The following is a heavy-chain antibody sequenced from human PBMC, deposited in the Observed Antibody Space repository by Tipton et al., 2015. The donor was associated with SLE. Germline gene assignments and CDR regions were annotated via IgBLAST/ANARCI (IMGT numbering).Heavy chain of an antibody. Sequence: SLRLSCAASGFTFSSYSMNWVRQAPGKGLEWVSRINSDGSSTSYADSVKGRFTISRDNAKNTLYLQMNSLRAEDTAVYYCASGDSYSSSPFDYWGQGTLVTVSS. D-gene: IGHD6-6*01. CDR2: INSDGSST. CDR1: GFTFSSYS. J-gene: IGHJ4*02. CDR3: ASGDSYSSSPFDY. V-gene: IGHV3-74*01.